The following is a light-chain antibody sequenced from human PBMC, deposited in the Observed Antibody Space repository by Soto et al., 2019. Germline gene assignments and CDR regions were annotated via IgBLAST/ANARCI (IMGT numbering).Light chain of an antibody. V-gene: IGKV3-11*01. Sequence: EIVLTQSPATLSLSPGERATLSCRASQSVSSYLAWYQQKPGQAPRLLIYDASNRATGIPARFSGSGSGTDFTLTISSLEPEDFAVYYCQQRSNWPYTFGQGTKPDIK. CDR2: DAS. J-gene: IGKJ2*01. CDR3: QQRSNWPYT. CDR1: QSVSSY.